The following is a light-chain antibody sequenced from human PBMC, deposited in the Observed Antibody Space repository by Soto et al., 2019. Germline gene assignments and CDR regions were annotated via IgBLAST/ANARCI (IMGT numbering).Light chain of an antibody. V-gene: IGKV3-15*01. CDR2: GAS. J-gene: IGKJ5*01. Sequence: VMTQSPATLSVSPGERATLSCRASQSVSSNLAWYQQKPGQAPRLLIYGASTRATGIPARFSGSGSGTEFTLTISSLQSEDFAVYYCQQYNNWPPKVTFGQGTRLEIK. CDR1: QSVSSN. CDR3: QQYNNWPPKVT.